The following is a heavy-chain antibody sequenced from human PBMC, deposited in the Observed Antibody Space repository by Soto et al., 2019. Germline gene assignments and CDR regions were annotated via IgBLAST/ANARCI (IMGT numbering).Heavy chain of an antibody. CDR1: GGSISSYY. V-gene: IGHV4-59*01. CDR3: ASAPVVPAAIFEVSSFAH. D-gene: IGHD2-2*01. CDR2: IYYSGST. Sequence: QVQLQESGPGLVKPSETLSLTCTVSGGSISSYYWSWIRQPPGKGLAWIGYIYYSGSTNYNPSLKSRVTISVDTSKNQFSLKLSSVTAADTAVSYCASAPVVPAAIFEVSSFAHWGQGTLVTVSS. J-gene: IGHJ5*02.